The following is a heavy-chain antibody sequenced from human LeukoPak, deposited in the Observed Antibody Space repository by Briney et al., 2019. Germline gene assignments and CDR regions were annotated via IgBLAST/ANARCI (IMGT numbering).Heavy chain of an antibody. V-gene: IGHV3-30*18. J-gene: IGHJ3*02. CDR1: GFTFSSYG. D-gene: IGHD6-13*01. Sequence: GRSLRLSCAASGFTFSSYGMHWVRQAPGKGLEWVAVISYDGSNKYYADSVKGRFTISRDNSKNTLYLQMNSLRAEDTAVYYCAKGRSSWPFDAFDIWGQGTMVTASS. CDR3: AKGRSSWPFDAFDI. CDR2: ISYDGSNK.